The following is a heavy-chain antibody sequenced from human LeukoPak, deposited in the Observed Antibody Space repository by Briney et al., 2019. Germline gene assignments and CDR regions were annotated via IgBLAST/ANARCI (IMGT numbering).Heavy chain of an antibody. V-gene: IGHV3-7*01. CDR3: GTRAY. CDR1: GFTFKTYW. Sequence: PGGSLRLSCAASGFTFKTYWMIWVRRTPGKGLEWVANINRDGSEKYYVDSVKGRFTVSRDNAKNSLYLQLNSLRAEDTAVYYCGTRAYWGQETLVTVSS. J-gene: IGHJ4*02. CDR2: INRDGSEK.